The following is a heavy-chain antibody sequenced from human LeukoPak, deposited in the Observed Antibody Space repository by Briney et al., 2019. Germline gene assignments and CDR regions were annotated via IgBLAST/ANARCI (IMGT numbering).Heavy chain of an antibody. D-gene: IGHD4-17*01. Sequence: GGSLRLSCAASGFTFSSYAMSWVRQAPGKGLEWVSAISGSGGSTYYADSAKGRFTISRDNSKNTLYLQMNSLRAEDTAVHYCAKGHKISTVTTPPTYYMDVWGKGTTVTVSS. J-gene: IGHJ6*03. CDR1: GFTFSSYA. CDR2: ISGSGGST. V-gene: IGHV3-23*01. CDR3: AKGHKISTVTTPPTYYMDV.